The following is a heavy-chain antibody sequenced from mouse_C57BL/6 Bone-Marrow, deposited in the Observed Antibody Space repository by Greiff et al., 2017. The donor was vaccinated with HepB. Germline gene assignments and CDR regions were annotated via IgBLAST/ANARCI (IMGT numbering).Heavy chain of an antibody. Sequence: QVQLQQSGAELVRPGASVTLSCKASGYTFTDYEMHWVKQTPVHGLEWIGAIDPETGGTAYNQKFKGKAILTADKSSSTAYMELRSLTSEDSAVYYCTRWGSGTGYFDVWGTGTTVTVSS. CDR3: TRWGSGTGYFDV. CDR2: IDPETGGT. J-gene: IGHJ1*03. D-gene: IGHD4-1*01. V-gene: IGHV1-15*01. CDR1: GYTFTDYE.